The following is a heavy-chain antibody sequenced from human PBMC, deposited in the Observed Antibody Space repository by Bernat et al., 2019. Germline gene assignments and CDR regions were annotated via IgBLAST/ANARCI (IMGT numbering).Heavy chain of an antibody. D-gene: IGHD2-15*01. CDR3: AKGTGVVGATPYYYGMDV. Sequence: QVQLVESGGGVVQPGRSLRLSCAASGFTFSSYGMHWVRQAPGKGLAWMAVISYDGSNEYYAHSVKCRFTISRDNSKNSLCLPMNNLRAEDTAVYDCAKGTGVVGATPYYYGMDVWGQGTTVTVSS. J-gene: IGHJ6*02. V-gene: IGHV3-30*18. CDR1: GFTFSSYG. CDR2: ISYDGSNE.